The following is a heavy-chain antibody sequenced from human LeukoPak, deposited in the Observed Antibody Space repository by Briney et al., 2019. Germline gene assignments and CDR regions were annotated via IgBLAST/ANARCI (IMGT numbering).Heavy chain of an antibody. CDR1: GFTFSDYW. V-gene: IGHV3-74*01. D-gene: IGHD1-26*01. J-gene: IGHJ4*02. CDR2: INTDGSIT. Sequence: GGSLRLSCAASGFTFSDYWIHWVRQAPGKGLVWVSRINTDGSITNYADSVKGRFSISRDNAKNTLYLQMNSLRAEDTAVYYCARALGAFDYWGQGTLVTVSS. CDR3: ARALGAFDY.